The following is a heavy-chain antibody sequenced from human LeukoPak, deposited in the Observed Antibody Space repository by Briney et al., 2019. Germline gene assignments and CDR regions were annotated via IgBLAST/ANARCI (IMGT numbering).Heavy chain of an antibody. CDR3: ARGDRIAAASGIDY. Sequence: ASVKVSCKASGYIFSDYYMHWVRQAPGQGLEWMGWINPNSGGTNYVQKFQGRVTMTRDTSISTVYMELSRLKSDDTAVYYCARGDRIAAASGIDYWGQGTLVTVSS. CDR2: INPNSGGT. CDR1: GYIFSDYY. V-gene: IGHV1-2*02. J-gene: IGHJ4*02. D-gene: IGHD6-13*01.